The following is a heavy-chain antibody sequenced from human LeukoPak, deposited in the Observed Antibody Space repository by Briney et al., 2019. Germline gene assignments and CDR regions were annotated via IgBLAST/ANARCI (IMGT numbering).Heavy chain of an antibody. CDR3: ARDFELSH. CDR1: GFTFSNYG. J-gene: IGHJ4*02. D-gene: IGHD3-16*02. V-gene: IGHV3-33*01. Sequence: GSLRLSCAASGFTFSNYGMHWVHQAPGKGLEWVAVIWYDGSDKYYADSVKGRFTISRDNSKNTLYLQMNSLRAEDTAVYYCARDFELSHWGQGTLVTVSS. CDR2: IWYDGSDK.